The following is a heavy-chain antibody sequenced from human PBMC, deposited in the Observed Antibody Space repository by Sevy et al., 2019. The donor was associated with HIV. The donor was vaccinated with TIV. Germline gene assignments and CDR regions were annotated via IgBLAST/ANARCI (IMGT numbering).Heavy chain of an antibody. V-gene: IGHV3-21*01. CDR2: ISGSSSYI. D-gene: IGHD2-21*02. CDR1: GFTFNIYS. Sequence: GGSLRLSCAASGFTFNIYSMNWVRQAPGKGLEWVSSISGSSSYIFYADSVKGRFTMSRDNAKNSLYLQMNSLRADDTAVYDCARGRGDTRAGWFDYWGQGTLVTVSS. J-gene: IGHJ4*02. CDR3: ARGRGDTRAGWFDY.